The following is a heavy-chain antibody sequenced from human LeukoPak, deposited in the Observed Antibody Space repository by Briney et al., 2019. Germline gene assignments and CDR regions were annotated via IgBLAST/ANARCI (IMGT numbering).Heavy chain of an antibody. CDR2: IYYSGST. V-gene: IGHV4-59*01. D-gene: IGHD1-1*01. Sequence: SETLSLTCTVPGGSISSYYWSWIRQPPGKGLEWIAYIYYSGSTNYNPSLKSRVTISVDTSKNQFSLKLSSVTAADTAVYYCARSSRGLALEFDYWGQGTLVTVSS. CDR3: ARSSRGLALEFDY. CDR1: GGSISSYY. J-gene: IGHJ4*02.